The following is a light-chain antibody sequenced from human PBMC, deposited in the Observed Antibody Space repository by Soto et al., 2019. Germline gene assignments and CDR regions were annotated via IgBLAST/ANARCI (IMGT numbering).Light chain of an antibody. CDR1: QSVSSN. V-gene: IGKV3-20*01. CDR2: GAY. Sequence: ELVMTQSPVTMSVSPGERATLSCRAGQSVSSNLAWYQQKPGQARRLLIYGAYTRATGIPARFTGSGSGTDFTLTISRLEPEDFAVYYCQPYGSSPITFGQGTRLDIK. CDR3: QPYGSSPIT. J-gene: IGKJ5*01.